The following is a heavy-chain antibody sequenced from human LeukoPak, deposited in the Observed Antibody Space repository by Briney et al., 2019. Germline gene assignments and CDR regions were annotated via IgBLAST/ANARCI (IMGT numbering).Heavy chain of an antibody. CDR1: GFTFSSYA. CDR3: AKSTGSSWYYFDY. CDR2: ISGSGGST. Sequence: GGSLRLSCAASGFTFSSYAMGWVRQAPGKGLEWVSAISGSGGSTYYADSVKGRFTISRDNSKNTLYLQMNSLRAEDTAVYYCAKSTGSSWYYFDYWGQGTLVTVSS. J-gene: IGHJ4*02. V-gene: IGHV3-23*01. D-gene: IGHD6-13*01.